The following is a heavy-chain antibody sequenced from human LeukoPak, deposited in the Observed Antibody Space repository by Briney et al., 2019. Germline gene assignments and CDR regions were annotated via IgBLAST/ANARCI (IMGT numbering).Heavy chain of an antibody. CDR1: GFTFTNFW. J-gene: IGHJ1*01. V-gene: IGHV3-7*03. D-gene: IGHD3-22*01. Sequence: GGSLRLSCATSGFTFTNFWMSWVRQAPGKGLEWVANIKQDGSAKYYVDSVKGRFTISRDNAKNSLYLQMNSLRAEDTALYYCAKDSLSGYSAFQHWGQGTLVTVSS. CDR3: AKDSLSGYSAFQH. CDR2: IKQDGSAK.